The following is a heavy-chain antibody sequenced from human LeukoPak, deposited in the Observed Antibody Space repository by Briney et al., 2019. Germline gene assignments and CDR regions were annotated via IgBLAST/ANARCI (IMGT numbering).Heavy chain of an antibody. CDR3: ARGLHDSISGSYYYYYYMDV. D-gene: IGHD3-10*01. J-gene: IGHJ6*03. Sequence: SETLSLTCTVSGYSISSGYYWGWIRQPPGKGLEWIGSIYHSGSTYYNPSLKSRVTISVDTSKNQFSLKLSSVTAADTAVYYCARGLHDSISGSYYYYYYMDVWGKGTTVTVSS. CDR2: IYHSGST. V-gene: IGHV4-38-2*02. CDR1: GYSISSGYY.